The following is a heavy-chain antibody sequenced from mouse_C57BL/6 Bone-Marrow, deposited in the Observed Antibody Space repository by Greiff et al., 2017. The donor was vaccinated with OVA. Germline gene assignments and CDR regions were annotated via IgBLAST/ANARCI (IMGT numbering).Heavy chain of an antibody. CDR1: GYTFTSYW. CDR3: AIEGRQLRPWFAY. CDR2: IHPSDSDT. J-gene: IGHJ3*01. V-gene: IGHV1-74*01. D-gene: IGHD3-2*02. Sequence: QVQLKQPGAELVKPGASVKVSCKASGYTFTSYWMHWVKQRPGQGLEWIGRIHPSDSDTNYNQKFKGKATLTVDKSSSTAYMQLSSLTSEDSAVYYCAIEGRQLRPWFAYWGQGTLVTVSA.